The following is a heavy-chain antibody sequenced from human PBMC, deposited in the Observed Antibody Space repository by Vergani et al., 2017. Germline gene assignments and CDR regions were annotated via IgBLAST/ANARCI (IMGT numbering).Heavy chain of an antibody. CDR2: IRYDGSNK. CDR3: AKDLGIAEYFDY. CDR1: GFTFSSYG. V-gene: IGHV3-30*02. D-gene: IGHD6-13*01. Sequence: QVQLVESGGGVVQPGGSLRLSCAASGFTFSSYGMHWVRQAPGKGLEWVAFIRYDGSNKYYADSVKGRFTISRDNSKNTLYLQMNSLRAEDTAVYYCAKDLGIAEYFDYWGQGTLVTVSS. J-gene: IGHJ4*02.